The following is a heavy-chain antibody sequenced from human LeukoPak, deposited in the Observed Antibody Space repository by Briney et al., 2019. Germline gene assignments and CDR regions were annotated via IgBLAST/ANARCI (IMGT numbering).Heavy chain of an antibody. Sequence: GGSLRLSCAASGFTFSSYGMHWVRQAPGKGLEWVAVISNDGSNKYYADSVKGRFTISRDNSKNTLYLQMNSLRAEDTAVYYCAKGVVVTAIPPFQHWGQGTLVTVSS. V-gene: IGHV3-30*18. CDR1: GFTFSSYG. D-gene: IGHD2-21*02. CDR2: ISNDGSNK. J-gene: IGHJ1*01. CDR3: AKGVVVTAIPPFQH.